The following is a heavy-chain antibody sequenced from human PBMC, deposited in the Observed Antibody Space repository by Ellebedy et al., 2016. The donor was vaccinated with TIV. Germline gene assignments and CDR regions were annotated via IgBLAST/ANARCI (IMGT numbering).Heavy chain of an antibody. Sequence: GESLKISXAASGFPLSSYWMTWVRQAPGKGLEWVATIKHDGSETYYVDSVKGRFTISRDNSKNSVFLQLNSLRVEDTSVYYCARVSDSFLGYWGQGTLVTVSS. D-gene: IGHD3-9*01. CDR2: IKHDGSET. CDR1: GFPLSSYW. V-gene: IGHV3-7*01. J-gene: IGHJ4*02. CDR3: ARVSDSFLGY.